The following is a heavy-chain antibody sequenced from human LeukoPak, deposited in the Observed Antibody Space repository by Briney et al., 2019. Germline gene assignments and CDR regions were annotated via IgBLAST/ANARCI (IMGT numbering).Heavy chain of an antibody. CDR1: GYTFTGCY. J-gene: IGHJ4*02. D-gene: IGHD5-12*01. Sequence: ASVKVSCKASGYTFTGCYMHWVRQAPGQGLEWMGWINPNSGGTNYAQKFQGRVTMTRDTSISTAYMELSRLRSDDTAVYYCARDGDREGNADIVATLPDYWGQGTLATVSS. CDR2: INPNSGGT. V-gene: IGHV1-2*02. CDR3: ARDGDREGNADIVATLPDY.